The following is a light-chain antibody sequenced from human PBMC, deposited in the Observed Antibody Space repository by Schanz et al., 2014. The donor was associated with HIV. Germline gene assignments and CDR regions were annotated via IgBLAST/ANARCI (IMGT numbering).Light chain of an antibody. CDR2: EDN. CDR3: QSYDSDNSLV. CDR1: SGSIASNY. V-gene: IGLV6-57*02. Sequence: NFMLTQPHSVSASPGKTVTISCTGSSGSIASNYVQWYQQRPGSAPTTVIYEDNQRPSGVPDRFSGSIDSSSNSASLTISGLKTKDEADYYCQSYDSDNSLVFGGGTKLTVL. J-gene: IGLJ3*02.